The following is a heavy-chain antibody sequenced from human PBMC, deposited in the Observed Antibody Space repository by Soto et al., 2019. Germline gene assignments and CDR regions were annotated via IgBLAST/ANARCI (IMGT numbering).Heavy chain of an antibody. D-gene: IGHD6-13*01. CDR3: AREKGSSFSFDY. CDR1: GGSISSGVYS. V-gene: IGHV4-30-2*01. Sequence: SETLSLTSSVSGGSISSGVYSLSWIRQPPGKGLEWIGYIYHSGSTYYNPSLKSRVTISVDRSKNQFSLKLSSVTAADTAVYYCAREKGSSFSFDYWGQGTLVTVSS. CDR2: IYHSGST. J-gene: IGHJ4*02.